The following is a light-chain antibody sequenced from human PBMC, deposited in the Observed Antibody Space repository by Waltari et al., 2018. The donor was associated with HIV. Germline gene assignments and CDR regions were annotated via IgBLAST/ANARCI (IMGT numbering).Light chain of an antibody. J-gene: IGKJ1*01. CDR2: GAT. V-gene: IGKV3-15*01. CDR1: QSISDK. Sequence: EIVLTQSPASRSVSPWETAPHSVRASQSISDKLAWYKQKPGQGPILLIYGATSRATDGPPTLSGSGAGTDFTLTISDLQSEDSSIYYCQQYSKWPPTFGRGTKVEI. CDR3: QQYSKWPPT.